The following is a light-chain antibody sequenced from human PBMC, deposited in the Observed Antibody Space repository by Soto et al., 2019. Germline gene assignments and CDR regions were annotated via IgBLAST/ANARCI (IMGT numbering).Light chain of an antibody. CDR2: KVS. Sequence: DVVMTQSPLSLPVTLGQPASISCRSSQSLAYSDGNTYLNWFQQRPGQSPRRLIYKVSNRDSGVPDRFSGRGSGTDFTLKISMVEAEDVGVYYCMQGTHWPPYTFGQGTKLEIK. J-gene: IGKJ2*01. V-gene: IGKV2-30*01. CDR1: QSLAYSDGNTY. CDR3: MQGTHWPPYT.